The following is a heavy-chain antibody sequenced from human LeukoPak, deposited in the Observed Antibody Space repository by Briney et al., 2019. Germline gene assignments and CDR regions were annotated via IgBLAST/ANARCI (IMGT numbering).Heavy chain of an antibody. CDR2: INPDGGGT. V-gene: IGHV3-74*01. CDR1: GFTFSSYW. J-gene: IGHJ4*02. CDR3: ARSVGFN. D-gene: IGHD2-8*01. Sequence: PGGSLRLSCAASGFTFSSYWMYWVRQAPGKGLVWVSRINPDGGGTTYADSVKGRFTISRDNAKNTPYLQMNSLRAEDTAVYYCARSVGFNWGQGTLVTVSS.